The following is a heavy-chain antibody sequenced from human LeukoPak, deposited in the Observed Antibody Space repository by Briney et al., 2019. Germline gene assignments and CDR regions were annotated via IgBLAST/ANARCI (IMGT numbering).Heavy chain of an antibody. V-gene: IGHV4-34*01. Sequence: PSETLSLTCAVYGGSFSGYYWSWIRQPPGKGLEWIGEINHSGTINYNPSLKSRVTISVDASKNQFSLKLSSVTAADTAVYYCARAHGDTFFDYWGQGTLVTVSS. J-gene: IGHJ4*02. D-gene: IGHD4-17*01. CDR2: INHSGTI. CDR3: ARAHGDTFFDY. CDR1: GGSFSGYY.